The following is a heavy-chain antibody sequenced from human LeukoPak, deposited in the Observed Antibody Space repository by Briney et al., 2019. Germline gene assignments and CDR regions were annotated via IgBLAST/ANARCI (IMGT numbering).Heavy chain of an antibody. CDR2: ISGSGGST. V-gene: IGHV3-23*01. CDR1: GFTFSSNA. CDR3: AKEYIYGDLYFDY. J-gene: IGHJ4*02. D-gene: IGHD4-17*01. Sequence: GGSLRLSCAASGFTFSSNAMSWVRQAPGKGLEWVSGISGSGGSTYYADSVKGRFTISRDNSKNTLYLQMNSLRAEDTAVYYCAKEYIYGDLYFDYWGQGTLVTVSS.